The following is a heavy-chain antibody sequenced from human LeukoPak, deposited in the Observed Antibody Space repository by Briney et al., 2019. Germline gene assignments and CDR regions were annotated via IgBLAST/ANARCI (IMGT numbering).Heavy chain of an antibody. CDR1: GVAISSYY. CDR2: VSYTGDA. D-gene: IGHD3-3*01. V-gene: IGHV4-59*01. Sequence: SETLSLTCTVPGVAISSYYWSWIRQPPGKGLEWIGYVSYTGDASQNPSLRGRVTMSVDTSNNQVSLELSSVTAADTAVYYCARGWNYGDYWGQGTLVTVSS. J-gene: IGHJ4*02. CDR3: ARGWNYGDY.